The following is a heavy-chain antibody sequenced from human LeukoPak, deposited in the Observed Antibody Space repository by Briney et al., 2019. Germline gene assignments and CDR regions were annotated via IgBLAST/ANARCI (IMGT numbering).Heavy chain of an antibody. CDR1: GGSISSDY. CDR2: IYYSGRT. D-gene: IGHD1-1*01. V-gene: IGHV4-59*08. CDR3: ARQSSTGLAY. Sequence: SSETLSLTCTVSGGSISSDYWSWIRQPPGKGLEWIGYIYYSGRTYYNPSLKSRITISVDTSKTQFSLKMSSVTAADTAVYFCARQSSTGLAYWGQGTLVTVSS. J-gene: IGHJ4*02.